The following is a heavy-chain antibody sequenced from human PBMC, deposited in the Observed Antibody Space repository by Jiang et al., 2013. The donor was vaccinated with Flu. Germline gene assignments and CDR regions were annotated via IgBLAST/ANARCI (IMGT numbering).Heavy chain of an antibody. CDR3: ASQHWDHGVGSYYMSH. Sequence: SIISEKSYWGWIRQPPGKGLEWIGSIYYMGPLTTTALKSRVTMSVDTSKKQFSLRLTSVTAADTAVYYCASQHWDHGVGSYYMSHWGQGALVTVSS. CDR1: SIISEKSY. J-gene: IGHJ4*02. CDR2: IYYMGPL. D-gene: IGHD3-10*01. V-gene: IGHV4-39*07.